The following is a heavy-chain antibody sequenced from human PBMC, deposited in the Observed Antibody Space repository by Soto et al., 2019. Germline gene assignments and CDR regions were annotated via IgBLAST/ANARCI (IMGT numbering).Heavy chain of an antibody. CDR3: AREGRDGYNYGDYYYGMDV. V-gene: IGHV1-69*01. CDR1: GGTFSSYA. J-gene: IGHJ6*02. Sequence: QVQLVQSGAEVKKPGSSVKVSCKASGGTFSSYAISWVRQAPGQGLEWMGGIIPIFGTANYAQKFQGRVTITADESTITAYMELSSLRSEDTAVYYCAREGRDGYNYGDYYYGMDVWGQGTTVTVSS. CDR2: IIPIFGTA. D-gene: IGHD5-12*01.